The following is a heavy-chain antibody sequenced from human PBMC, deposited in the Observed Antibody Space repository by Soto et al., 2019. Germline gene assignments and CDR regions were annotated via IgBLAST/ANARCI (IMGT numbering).Heavy chain of an antibody. J-gene: IGHJ6*02. CDR3: ARDGRPYCSSTSCYYYYGMDV. Sequence: GESLRLSCAASGFTFSYYYMSWIRQAPGKGLEWVSYISSSGSTIYYADSVKGRFTISRDNAKNSLYLQMNSLRAEDTAVYYCARDGRPYCSSTSCYYYYGMDVWGQGTTVTVSS. D-gene: IGHD2-2*01. CDR1: GFTFSYYY. CDR2: ISSSGSTI. V-gene: IGHV3-11*01.